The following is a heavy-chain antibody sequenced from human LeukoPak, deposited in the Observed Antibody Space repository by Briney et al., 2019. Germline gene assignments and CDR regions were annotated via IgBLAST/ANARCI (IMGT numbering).Heavy chain of an antibody. D-gene: IGHD6-19*01. Sequence: GGSLRLSCAASGFTFSSYAMSWVRQAPGKGLEWVSAISGSGGSTYYADSVKGRFTISRDNSKNTLYLQMNSLRAEDTAVYYCAKDIVIAVAPSGHDYWGQGTLVTVSS. J-gene: IGHJ4*02. CDR2: ISGSGGST. CDR1: GFTFSSYA. CDR3: AKDIVIAVAPSGHDY. V-gene: IGHV3-23*01.